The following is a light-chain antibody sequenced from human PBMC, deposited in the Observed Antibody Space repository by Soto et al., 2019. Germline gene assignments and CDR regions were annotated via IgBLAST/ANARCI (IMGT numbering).Light chain of an antibody. CDR2: NDY. J-gene: IGLJ1*01. Sequence: QSVLTQPPAASATPGQRVTISCSGSSPNIGTNSVNWCQQLPGSAPKLLIYNDYQRPSGVPDRFSASKSGTSASLAISGLQSEDEADYSCAAWDDSLKAYVFGTGTKLTVL. CDR3: AAWDDSLKAYV. CDR1: SPNIGTNS. V-gene: IGLV1-44*01.